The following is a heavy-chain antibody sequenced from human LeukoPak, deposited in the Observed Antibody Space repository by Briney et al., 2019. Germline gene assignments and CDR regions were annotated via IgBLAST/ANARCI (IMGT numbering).Heavy chain of an antibody. D-gene: IGHD3-22*01. J-gene: IGHJ6*03. V-gene: IGHV3-48*01. CDR3: ARGKKEDSYDYFYLDV. CDR2: ISGISSTI. CDR1: GFTSSSYS. Sequence: GGSLRLSCAASGFTSSSYSFNWVRQAPGKGLEGVSYISGISSTIYYADSVEGRFTISRDNAQNSLYLQMNSLRAEDTGVYYCARGKKEDSYDYFYLDVWGKGTTVTVSS.